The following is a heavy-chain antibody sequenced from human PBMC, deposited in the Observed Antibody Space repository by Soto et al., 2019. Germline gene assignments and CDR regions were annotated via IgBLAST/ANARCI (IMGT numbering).Heavy chain of an antibody. J-gene: IGHJ6*02. V-gene: IGHV3-21*01. CDR3: ARDLRAGSYYNLGGMDV. D-gene: IGHD3-10*01. Sequence: GGSLRLSCAASGFTFSSYSINWVRQAPWKGLEWVSSISSSSSYIYYADSVKGRFTISRDNAKNSLYLQMNSLRAEDTAVYYCARDLRAGSYYNLGGMDVCGQGTTVTVSS. CDR1: GFTFSSYS. CDR2: ISSSSSYI.